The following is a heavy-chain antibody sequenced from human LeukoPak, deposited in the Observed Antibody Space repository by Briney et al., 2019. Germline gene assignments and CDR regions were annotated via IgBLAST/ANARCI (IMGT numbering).Heavy chain of an antibody. CDR1: GFTFSSYS. CDR3: ARDQSSGWYLYYFDY. V-gene: IGHV3-21*01. Sequence: GGSLRLSCAASGFTFSSYSMNWVRQAPGKGLEWVSSISSSSSYIYYADSVKGRFTISRDNAKNSLYLQMNSLRAEDTAVYYCARDQSSGWYLYYFDYWGQGTLVTVSS. J-gene: IGHJ4*02. CDR2: ISSSSSYI. D-gene: IGHD6-19*01.